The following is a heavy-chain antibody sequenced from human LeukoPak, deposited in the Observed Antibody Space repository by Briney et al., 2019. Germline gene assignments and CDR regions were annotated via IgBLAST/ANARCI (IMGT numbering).Heavy chain of an antibody. V-gene: IGHV4-39*01. J-gene: IGHJ4*02. Sequence: SETLSLTCTVSGGSISSSSYYWGWIRQPPGTGLGWIGSIYYSGSTYYNPSLKSRVTISVDTSKNQFSLKLSSVTAADTAVYYCARLISKTYYDILTGYYFDYWGQGTLVTVSS. CDR2: IYYSGST. CDR1: GGSISSSSYY. D-gene: IGHD3-9*01. CDR3: ARLISKTYYDILTGYYFDY.